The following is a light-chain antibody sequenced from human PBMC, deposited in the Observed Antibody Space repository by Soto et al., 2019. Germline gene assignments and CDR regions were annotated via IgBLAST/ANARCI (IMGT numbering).Light chain of an antibody. CDR1: QSVSSY. V-gene: IGKV3-11*01. J-gene: IGKJ4*01. CDR3: QQRSNWPPEAT. Sequence: EIVLTQSPATLSLSPGERVTLSCRASQSVSSYLAWYQQKPGQAPRLLIYDASNRATGIPARFSGSGSGTDFTLTISSLEPEDSAVYYCQQRSNWPPEATFGGGTKVDIK. CDR2: DAS.